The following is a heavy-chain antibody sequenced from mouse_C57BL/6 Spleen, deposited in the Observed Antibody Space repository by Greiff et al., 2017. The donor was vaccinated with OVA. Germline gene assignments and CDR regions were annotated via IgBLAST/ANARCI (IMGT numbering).Heavy chain of an antibody. D-gene: IGHD1-1*01. J-gene: IGHJ4*01. Sequence: VQLQQSGAELMKPGASVKLSCKATGYTFTGYWIEWVKQRPGHGLEWIGEILPGSGSTNYNEKVKGKATFTADTSSNTAYMQLSSLTTEDSAIYYCARRGYYGSSHYYAMDYWGQGTSVTVSS. V-gene: IGHV1-9*01. CDR3: ARRGYYGSSHYYAMDY. CDR1: GYTFTGYW. CDR2: ILPGSGST.